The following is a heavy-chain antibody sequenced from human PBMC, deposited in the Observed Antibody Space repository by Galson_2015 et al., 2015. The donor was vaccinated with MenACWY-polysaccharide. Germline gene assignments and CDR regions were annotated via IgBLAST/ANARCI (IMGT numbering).Heavy chain of an antibody. D-gene: IGHD1-7*01. CDR3: AKDITGSTGGYFYYGLDV. CDR1: GFTFSSYS. CDR2: ISSSGGST. V-gene: IGHV3-23*01. Sequence: SLRLSCAASGFTFSSYSMNWVRQAPGKGLEWVSTISSSGGSTNYADSVKGRFTISRDNSKNTLYLQMNSLRVEDTAVYYCAKDITGSTGGYFYYGLDVWGQGTAVTVSS. J-gene: IGHJ6*02.